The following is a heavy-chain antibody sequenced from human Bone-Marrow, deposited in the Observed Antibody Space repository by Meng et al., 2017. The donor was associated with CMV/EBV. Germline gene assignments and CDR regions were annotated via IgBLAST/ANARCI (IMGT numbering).Heavy chain of an antibody. CDR2: MNPNSGNT. Sequence: SVKVSCKASGYTFTTYDINWVRQATGQGLEWMGWMNPNSGNTGYAQKFQGRVTLTRVTSISTAYMELSSLTSDDTAVYYCARTRIEVEPDGRKIKYYNYGMDVWGQGTTVTVSS. V-gene: IGHV1-8*01. D-gene: IGHD2-2*01. J-gene: IGHJ6*02. CDR1: GYTFTTYD. CDR3: ARTRIEVEPDGRKIKYYNYGMDV.